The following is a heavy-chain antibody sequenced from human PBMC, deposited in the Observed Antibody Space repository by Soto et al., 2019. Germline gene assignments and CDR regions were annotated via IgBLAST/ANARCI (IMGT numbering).Heavy chain of an antibody. CDR3: AKDLGSSGWHFDY. Sequence: PGGSLRLSCAASGFTFRSYAMSWVRQAPWKGLEWVSTITRSGVSTYYADSVKGRFSISRDNSKNTLYLQMNSLRAEETAVYYCAKDLGSSGWHFDYWGQGTLVTASS. V-gene: IGHV3-23*01. CDR2: ITRSGVST. J-gene: IGHJ4*02. CDR1: GFTFRSYA. D-gene: IGHD6-19*01.